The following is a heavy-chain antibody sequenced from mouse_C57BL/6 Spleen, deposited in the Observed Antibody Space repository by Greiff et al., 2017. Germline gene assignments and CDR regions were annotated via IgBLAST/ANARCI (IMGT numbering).Heavy chain of an antibody. CDR2: IDPENGDT. CDR3: TTGQAMDY. CDR1: GFNIKDDY. V-gene: IGHV14-4*01. J-gene: IGHJ4*01. Sequence: EVQLQQSGAELVRPGASVKLSCTASGFNIKDDYMHWVKQRPEQGLEWIGWIDPENGDTEYASKFQGKATITADTSSNTAYLQLSSLTSEDTAVYYCTTGQAMDYWGQGTSVTVSS.